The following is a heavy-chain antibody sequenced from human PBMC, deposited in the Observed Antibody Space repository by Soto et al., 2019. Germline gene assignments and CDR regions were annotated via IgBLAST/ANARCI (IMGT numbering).Heavy chain of an antibody. D-gene: IGHD4-17*01. V-gene: IGHV3-21*01. CDR3: ARGSVTTVTIDAFDI. CDR1: GFTFSSYG. CDR2: ISSSSSYI. Sequence: GGSLRLSCAASGFTFSSYGMNWVRQAPGKGLEWVSSISSSSSYIYYADSVKGRFTISRDNAKNSLYLQMNSLRAEDTAVYYCARGSVTTVTIDAFDIWGQGTMVTVSS. J-gene: IGHJ3*02.